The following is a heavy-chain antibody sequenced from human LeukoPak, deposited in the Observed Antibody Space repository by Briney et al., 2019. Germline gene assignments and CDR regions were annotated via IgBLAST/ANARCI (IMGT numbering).Heavy chain of an antibody. Sequence: SETLSLTCAVYGGSFSGYYWSWIRQPPGKGLEWIGEINHSGSTNYNPSLKSRVTMSADTSKNQFSLKLSSVTAADTAVYYCARHEVLLWFGEFYYFDYWGQGTLVTVSS. V-gene: IGHV4-34*01. D-gene: IGHD3-10*01. CDR1: GGSFSGYY. CDR2: INHSGST. J-gene: IGHJ4*02. CDR3: ARHEVLLWFGEFYYFDY.